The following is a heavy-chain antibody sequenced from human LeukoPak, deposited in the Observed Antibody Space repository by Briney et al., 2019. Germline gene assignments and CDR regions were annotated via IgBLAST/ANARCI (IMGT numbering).Heavy chain of an antibody. CDR1: GYTFTSNY. J-gene: IGHJ5*02. CDR3: ARVVADPNWFDP. Sequence: ASVKVSCKASGYTFTSNYMHWLRQAPGQGLEWMGVINPSGGSTIYAQKFQGRVTMTRDTSISTAYMELSRLRSDDTAVYYCARVVADPNWFDPWGQGTLVTVSS. V-gene: IGHV1-2*02. CDR2: INPSGGST.